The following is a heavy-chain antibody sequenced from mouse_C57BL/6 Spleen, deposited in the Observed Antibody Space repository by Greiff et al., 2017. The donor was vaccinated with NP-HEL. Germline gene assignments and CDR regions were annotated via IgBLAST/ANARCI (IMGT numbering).Heavy chain of an antibody. V-gene: IGHV1-69*01. D-gene: IGHD1-1*01. CDR1: GYTFTSYW. Sequence: VQLQQSGAELVMPGASVKLSCKASGYTFTSYWMHWVKQRPGQGLEWIGEIDPSDSYTNYNQKFKGKSTLTVDKSSSTAYMQLSSLTSEDSAVYYCAIITTVVDYWGQGTTLTVSS. CDR2: IDPSDSYT. J-gene: IGHJ2*01. CDR3: AIITTVVDY.